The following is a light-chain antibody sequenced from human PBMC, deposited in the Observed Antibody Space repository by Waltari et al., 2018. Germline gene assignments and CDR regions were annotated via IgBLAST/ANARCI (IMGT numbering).Light chain of an antibody. CDR3: SSYTTSSTVV. J-gene: IGLJ2*01. CDR1: SSDVAYYSY. V-gene: IGLV2-14*01. Sequence: QSALTQPASVSGSPGQSITISCTGTSSDVAYYSYGSWYQQHPGKAPKLMIYDVSNRPSGVSSRFSGSKSGNTASLTISGLQAEDEADYYCSSYTTSSTVVFGGGTQLTVL. CDR2: DVS.